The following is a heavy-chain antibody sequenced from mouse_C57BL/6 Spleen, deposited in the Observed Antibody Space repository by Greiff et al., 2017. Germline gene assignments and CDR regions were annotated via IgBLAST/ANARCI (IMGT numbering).Heavy chain of an antibody. J-gene: IGHJ1*03. V-gene: IGHV1-19*01. Sequence: VQLQQSGPVLVKPGASVKMSCKASGYTFTDYYMNWVKQSHGKSLEWIGVINPYNGGTSYNQKFKGTATLTVDKSSSTAYMELNSLTSEDSAVYYCARPSTTVVATDWYFDVWGTGTTVTVSS. CDR2: INPYNGGT. CDR3: ARPSTTVVATDWYFDV. D-gene: IGHD1-1*01. CDR1: GYTFTDYY.